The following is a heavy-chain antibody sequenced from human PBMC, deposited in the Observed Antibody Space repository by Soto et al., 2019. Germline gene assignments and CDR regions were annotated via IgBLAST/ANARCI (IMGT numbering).Heavy chain of an antibody. D-gene: IGHD6-19*01. CDR1: GFTLTAYN. Sequence: GGSPTLASASSGFTLTAYNMNSFRPAPWKVPAWVSYIDSTTSTIDYADSVKGRFTISRDNAKNSLYLQMNSLRAEDTAVYYCAKGVRFLRVYSSGQKYYFDYWGQGTLVTVSS. V-gene: IGHV3-48*01. J-gene: IGHJ4*02. CDR3: AKGVRFLRVYSSGQKYYFDY. CDR2: IDSTTSTI.